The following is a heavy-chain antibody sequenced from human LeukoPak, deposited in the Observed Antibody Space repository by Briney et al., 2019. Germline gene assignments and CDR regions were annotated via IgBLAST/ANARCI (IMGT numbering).Heavy chain of an antibody. CDR1: GYTFTGYY. D-gene: IGHD6-19*01. Sequence: ASVKVSCKASGYTFTGYYMHWVRQAPGQGLEWMGWINPNSGGTNYAQKFQGWVTMTRDTSISTAYMELSRLRSDDTAVYYCAREKYSSGWRYYYYYYGMDVWGQGTTVTVSS. CDR2: INPNSGGT. CDR3: AREKYSSGWRYYYYYYGMDV. V-gene: IGHV1-2*04. J-gene: IGHJ6*02.